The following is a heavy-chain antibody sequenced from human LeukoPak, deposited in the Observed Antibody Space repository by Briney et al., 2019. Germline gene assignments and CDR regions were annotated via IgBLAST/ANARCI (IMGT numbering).Heavy chain of an antibody. CDR2: IYYSGST. V-gene: IGHV4-39*01. CDR1: GXSISSSNYY. Sequence: SETLSLTCTVSGXSISSSNYYWGWIRQPPGKGLEWIATIYYSGSTYYNPSLRSRVTISVDTSKNQFSLKLNSVTAADTAVYYCARQGEYTSSWSSFGYWGQGTLVTVSS. D-gene: IGHD6-13*01. CDR3: ARQGEYTSSWSSFGY. J-gene: IGHJ4*02.